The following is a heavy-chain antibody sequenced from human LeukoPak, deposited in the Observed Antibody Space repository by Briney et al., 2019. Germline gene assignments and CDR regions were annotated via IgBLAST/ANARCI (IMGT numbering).Heavy chain of an antibody. J-gene: IGHJ4*02. Sequence: ASVKVSCKASGYTFTSYGISWERQAPGQGLEWVGWISAYNGNTNYAQKLQGRVTMTTDTSTSTAYMELRSLRSDDTAVYYCARNGYCSGGSCYDFDYWGQGTLVTVSS. CDR2: ISAYNGNT. CDR3: ARNGYCSGGSCYDFDY. V-gene: IGHV1-18*01. D-gene: IGHD2-15*01. CDR1: GYTFTSYG.